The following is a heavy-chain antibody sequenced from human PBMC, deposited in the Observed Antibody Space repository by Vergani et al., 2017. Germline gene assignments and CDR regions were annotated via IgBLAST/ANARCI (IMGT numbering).Heavy chain of an antibody. CDR3: AKSASYYDSSGYYYFDY. V-gene: IGHV3-30*18. D-gene: IGHD3-22*01. Sequence: QVQLVESGGGVVQPGRSLRLSCAASGFIFSSYGIHWVRQAPGKGLEWVAVISYDGSYKYYADSVKGRFTISRDNPKNTLYLQMNSLRAEDTAVYYCAKSASYYDSSGYYYFDYWGQGTLVGVSS. CDR2: ISYDGSYK. CDR1: GFIFSSYG. J-gene: IGHJ4*02.